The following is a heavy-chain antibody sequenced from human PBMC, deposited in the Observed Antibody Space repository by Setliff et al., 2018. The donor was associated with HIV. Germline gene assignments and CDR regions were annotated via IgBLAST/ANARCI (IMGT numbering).Heavy chain of an antibody. J-gene: IGHJ3*02. CDR2: IIPIFGTA. Sequence: SVKVSCKASGGTFSSYAISWVRQAPGQGLEWMGGIIPIFGTANYAQKFEGRVTITTDESTSTAYMEVSSLRPDDTAIHYCAKKGNNFGDPFDIWGQGTMVTVS. CDR1: GGTFSSYA. D-gene: IGHD1-1*01. V-gene: IGHV1-69*05. CDR3: AKKGNNFGDPFDI.